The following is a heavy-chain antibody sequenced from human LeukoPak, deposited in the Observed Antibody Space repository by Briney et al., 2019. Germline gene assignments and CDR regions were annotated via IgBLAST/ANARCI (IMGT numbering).Heavy chain of an antibody. J-gene: IGHJ4*02. V-gene: IGHV4-59*01. CDR3: ARAAGSYGYDFFDY. CDR1: GGSISSYY. Sequence: SETLSLTCTVSGGSISSYYWSWIRQPPGKGLEWIGYIYYSGSTNYNPSLKSRVTISVDTSKNQFSLKLSSVTAADTAVYYCARAAGSYGYDFFDYWGQGTLVTVSS. CDR2: IYYSGST. D-gene: IGHD5-18*01.